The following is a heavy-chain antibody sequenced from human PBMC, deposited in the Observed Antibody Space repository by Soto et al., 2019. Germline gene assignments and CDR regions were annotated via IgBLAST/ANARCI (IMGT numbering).Heavy chain of an antibody. V-gene: IGHV3-11*01. CDR2: ISSSGSTI. CDR3: ASSSGYSSSWYRGGNAFDI. CDR1: GFTFSDYY. D-gene: IGHD6-13*01. J-gene: IGHJ3*02. Sequence: RRLSCAASGFTFSDYYMSWIRQAPGKGLEWVSYISSSGSTIYYADSVKGRFTISRDNAKNSLYLQMNSLRAEDTAVYCCASSSGYSSSWYRGGNAFDIWGQGTMVTVSS.